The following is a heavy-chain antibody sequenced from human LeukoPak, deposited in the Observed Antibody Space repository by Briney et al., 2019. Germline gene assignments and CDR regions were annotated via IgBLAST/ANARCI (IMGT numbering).Heavy chain of an antibody. J-gene: IGHJ4*02. Sequence: ASVKVSCKASGYTFTGYYMHWVRQAPAQGLGWMGWINPSSGGTEYAQKFQGRVTMTGDTSISTAYMALSRLRSDDTAVYYCARDRGSSWYVDYWGQGTLVTVSS. D-gene: IGHD6-13*01. CDR3: ARDRGSSWYVDY. CDR2: INPSSGGT. V-gene: IGHV1-2*02. CDR1: GYTFTGYY.